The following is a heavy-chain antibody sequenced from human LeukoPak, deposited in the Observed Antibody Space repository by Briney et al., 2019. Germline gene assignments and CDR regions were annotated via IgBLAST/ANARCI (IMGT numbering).Heavy chain of an antibody. CDR2: IVVGSGNT. CDR3: AARVGDDILTGFDY. V-gene: IGHV1-58*02. Sequence: SVKVSCKASGFTFTSSAMQWVRQARGQRLEWRGWIVVGSGNTNYAQKFQERVTITRDMSTSTAYMELSSLRSEDTAVYYCAARVGDDILTGFDYWGQGTLVTVSS. D-gene: IGHD3-9*01. CDR1: GFTFTSSA. J-gene: IGHJ4*02.